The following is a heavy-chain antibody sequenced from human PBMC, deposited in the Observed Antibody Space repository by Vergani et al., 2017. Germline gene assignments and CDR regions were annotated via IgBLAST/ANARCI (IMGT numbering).Heavy chain of an antibody. V-gene: IGHV5-51*01. J-gene: IGHJ1*01. CDR1: GYSFTSYW. D-gene: IGHD3-3*01. CDR3: ARQAYDFWSGSPLAQYFQH. Sequence: EVQLVPSGAEVKKPGESMKISCKGSGYSFTSYWIGWVRQMPGKGLEWMGIIYPGDSDTRYSQSFQGQVTISADKSIRTAYLQWSSLKASDTAMYYCARQAYDFWSGSPLAQYFQHWGQGTLVTVSS. CDR2: IYPGDSDT.